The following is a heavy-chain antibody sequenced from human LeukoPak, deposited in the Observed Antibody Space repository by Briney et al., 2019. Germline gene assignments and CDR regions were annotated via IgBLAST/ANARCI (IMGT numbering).Heavy chain of an antibody. CDR2: INSDGSST. Sequence: GGSLRLSCAASGFTFSSYWMHWVRQAPGKGLVWVSRINSDGSSTSYADSVKGRFTISRDNAKNTLYLQMNSLRAEDTAVYYCARNRPASDAFDIWGQGTMVTVSS. CDR1: GFTFSSYW. V-gene: IGHV3-74*01. J-gene: IGHJ3*02. D-gene: IGHD2-2*01. CDR3: ARNRPASDAFDI.